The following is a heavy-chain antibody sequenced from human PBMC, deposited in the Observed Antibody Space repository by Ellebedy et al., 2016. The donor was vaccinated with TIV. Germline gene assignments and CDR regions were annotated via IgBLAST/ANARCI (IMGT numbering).Heavy chain of an antibody. J-gene: IGHJ4*02. CDR2: IQYDGRKK. V-gene: IGHV3-30*02. CDR1: GFNLSRYG. D-gene: IGHD4-17*01. Sequence: GGSLRLSCVASGFNLSRYGMHWVRQTPGKGLEWVALIQYDGRKKHYADSVKGRFTISRDNAKNSVFLHMKSLRGEDTAVYYCARGTSVTHPYDSWGQGTLVTVSS. CDR3: ARGTSVTHPYDS.